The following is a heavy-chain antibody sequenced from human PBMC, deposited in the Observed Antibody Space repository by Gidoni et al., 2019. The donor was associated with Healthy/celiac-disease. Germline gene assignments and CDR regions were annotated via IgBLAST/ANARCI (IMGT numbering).Heavy chain of an antibody. V-gene: IGHV3-23*01. D-gene: IGHD2-2*01. J-gene: IGHJ6*03. CDR3: AKGYCSSTSCYEDYYYYYMDV. Sequence: EVQLLESGGGLVQPGGSLRLSCAASGFTFSSYAMSWGRQAPGKGLEWGSAISGSGGSTYYADAVKGRFTISRDNSKNTLYLQMNSLRAEDTAVYYCAKGYCSSTSCYEDYYYYYMDVWGKGTTVTVSS. CDR2: ISGSGGST. CDR1: GFTFSSYA.